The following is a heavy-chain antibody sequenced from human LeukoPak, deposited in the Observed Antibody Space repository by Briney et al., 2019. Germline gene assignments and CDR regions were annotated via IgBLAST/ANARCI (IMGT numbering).Heavy chain of an antibody. J-gene: IGHJ3*02. Sequence: GGSLRLSCAASGFTFSSYAMHWVRQAPGKGLEWVAVISYDGSNKYYADSVKGRFTISRDNSKNTLYLQMNSLRAEDTAVYYCARVGSSWYDDAFDIWGQGTMVTVSS. CDR1: GFTFSSYA. D-gene: IGHD6-13*01. V-gene: IGHV3-30-3*01. CDR2: ISYDGSNK. CDR3: ARVGSSWYDDAFDI.